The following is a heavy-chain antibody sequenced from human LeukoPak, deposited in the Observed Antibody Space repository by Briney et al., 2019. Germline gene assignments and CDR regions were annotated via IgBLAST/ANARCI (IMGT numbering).Heavy chain of an antibody. Sequence: GVSLRLSCTASGFTFDNYWMTWVRQPPGKGLEWVANIKQDGGERYYVDSVRGRFTISRDNSKNSLYLQMNSLRAEDTAVYYCVRDGRPLDYWGQGTLVIVS. CDR1: GFTFDNYW. CDR2: IKQDGGER. CDR3: VRDGRPLDY. J-gene: IGHJ4*02. D-gene: IGHD3/OR15-3a*01. V-gene: IGHV3-7*01.